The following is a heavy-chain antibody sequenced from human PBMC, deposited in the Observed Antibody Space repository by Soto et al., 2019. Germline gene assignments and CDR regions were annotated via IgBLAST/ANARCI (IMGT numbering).Heavy chain of an antibody. V-gene: IGHV3-23*01. CDR3: AKAAAYHGSASYFPFDD. CDR2: ISGSGANT. Sequence: EVQLLESGGGLVQPGGSLRLSCAASGFSFSSYAMSWVRQAPGKGLEWVSSISGSGANTYYVDSVKGRFTVSRDNSKNRLYLQISSLRGEDTAVYKCAKAAAYHGSASYFPFDDWGLGTRVTVSS. CDR1: GFSFSSYA. D-gene: IGHD3-10*01. J-gene: IGHJ4*02.